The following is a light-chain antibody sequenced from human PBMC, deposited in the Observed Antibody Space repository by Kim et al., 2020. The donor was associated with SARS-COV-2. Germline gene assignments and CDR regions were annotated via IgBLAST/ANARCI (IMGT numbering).Light chain of an antibody. V-gene: IGLV2-8*01. Sequence: QSALTQPPSASGSPGQSVTISCTGTSSDVGGFNYVSWYQQHPGKAPKLIIYEVSKRPSGVPDRFSASKSGNTASLTVSGLQAEDEADYYCSSFAGDYIHYVFGTGTKVTVL. CDR1: SSDVGGFNY. CDR2: EVS. CDR3: SSFAGDYIHYV. J-gene: IGLJ1*01.